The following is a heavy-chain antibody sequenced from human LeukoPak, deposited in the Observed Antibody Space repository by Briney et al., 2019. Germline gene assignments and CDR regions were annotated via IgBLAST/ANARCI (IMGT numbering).Heavy chain of an antibody. CDR1: GASVSTYY. D-gene: IGHD2-2*03. CDR2: IYYSGST. J-gene: IGHJ6*02. CDR3: ARDGYCSSTSCYNYYYYGMDV. V-gene: IGHV4-59*02. Sequence: SETLSLTCTVSGASVSTYYWSWIRQPPGKGLEWLGYIYYSGSTNYNPSLKSRVTISVDTSKNQFSLKLSSVTAADTAVYYCARDGYCSSTSCYNYYYYGMDVWGQGTTVTVSS.